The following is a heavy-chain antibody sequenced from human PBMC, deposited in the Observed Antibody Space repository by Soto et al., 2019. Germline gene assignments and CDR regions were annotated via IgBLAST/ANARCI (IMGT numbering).Heavy chain of an antibody. D-gene: IGHD3-22*01. Sequence: ASVKVSCKASGGTFSSYAISWVRQAPGQGLEWMGGIIPIFGTANYAQKFQGRVTITADESTSTAYMELSSLRSEDTAVYYCAREGHHSSGYYFMGTFDYWGQGTRVTVSS. CDR2: IIPIFGTA. CDR1: GGTFSSYA. J-gene: IGHJ4*02. CDR3: AREGHHSSGYYFMGTFDY. V-gene: IGHV1-69*13.